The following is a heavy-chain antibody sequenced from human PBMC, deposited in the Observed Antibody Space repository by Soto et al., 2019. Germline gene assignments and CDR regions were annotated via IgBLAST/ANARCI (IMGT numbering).Heavy chain of an antibody. CDR2: ISGSGGST. CDR3: AKDMGALDIVVVPAAYNYYFDY. V-gene: IGHV3-23*01. J-gene: IGHJ4*02. CDR1: GFTFSSYA. D-gene: IGHD2-2*03. Sequence: GGSLRLSCAASGFTFSSYAMSWVRQAPGKGLEWVSAISGSGGSTYYADSVKGRFTISRDNSKNTLYLQMNSLRAEDTAVYYCAKDMGALDIVVVPAAYNYYFDYWGQLPLVTVCS.